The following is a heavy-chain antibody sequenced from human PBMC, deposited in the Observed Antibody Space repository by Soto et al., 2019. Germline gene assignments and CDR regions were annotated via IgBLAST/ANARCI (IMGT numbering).Heavy chain of an antibody. Sequence: QVQLVESGGGVVQPGRSLRLSCAASGFTFSSYAMHWVRQAPGKGLEWVAVISYDGSNKYYADSVKGRFTISRDNSKNTLYLQMNSLRAEDTAVYYCARDRDYTPFDYWGQGTLVTVSS. CDR2: ISYDGSNK. J-gene: IGHJ4*02. V-gene: IGHV3-30-3*01. CDR1: GFTFSSYA. D-gene: IGHD4-4*01. CDR3: ARDRDYTPFDY.